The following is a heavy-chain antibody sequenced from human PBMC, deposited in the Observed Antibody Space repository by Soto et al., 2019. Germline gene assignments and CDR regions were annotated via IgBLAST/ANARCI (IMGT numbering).Heavy chain of an antibody. CDR1: GYSFTSYA. V-gene: IGHV1-3*01. CDR2: INAGNGNT. D-gene: IGHD2-15*01. Sequence: ASVKVSFKASGYSFTSYAMHWVRQAPGQRLEWMGWINAGNGNTKYSQKFQGRVTITRDTSASTAYMELSSLRSEDTAVYYCARDFPIDIVVVVAAAWGQGTLVTVSS. J-gene: IGHJ5*02. CDR3: ARDFPIDIVVVVAAA.